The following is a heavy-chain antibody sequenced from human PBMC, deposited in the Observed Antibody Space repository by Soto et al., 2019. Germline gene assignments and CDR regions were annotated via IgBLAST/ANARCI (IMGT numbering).Heavy chain of an antibody. CDR1: GFTFSDYY. CDR3: ARSGDNYNLLDY. D-gene: IGHD1-1*01. J-gene: IGHJ4*02. CDR2: SSDSGTFT. V-gene: IGHV3-11*06. Sequence: QVHLVESGGGLVKPGWSLRLSCAASGFTFSDYYMSWIRQAPGKGLEWLSYSSDSGTFTRYADSVKGRFSISRDNAKNSLYLQINSLRGEDTAIYYCARSGDNYNLLDYWGQGTPVTVSS.